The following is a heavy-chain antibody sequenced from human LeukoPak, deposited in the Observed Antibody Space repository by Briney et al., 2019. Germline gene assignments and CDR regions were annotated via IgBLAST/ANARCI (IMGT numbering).Heavy chain of an antibody. CDR1: GLAFSNSV. Sequence: GGSLRLSCAASGLAFSNSVMSWVRQAPGEGLEWVSSISPSGGSTYYADSVKGRFTISRDNSKNTLYLQMSSLTVEDTAVYYCANRPAVGRFDYWGQGTLVTVSS. CDR3: ANRPAVGRFDY. V-gene: IGHV3-23*01. J-gene: IGHJ4*02. CDR2: ISPSGGST. D-gene: IGHD6-13*01.